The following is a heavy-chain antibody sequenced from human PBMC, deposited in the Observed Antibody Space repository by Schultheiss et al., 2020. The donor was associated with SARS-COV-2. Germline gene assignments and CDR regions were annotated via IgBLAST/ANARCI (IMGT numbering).Heavy chain of an antibody. CDR2: IKQDGSEK. J-gene: IGHJ4*02. CDR1: GFTFSRYW. CDR3: ARFTGLRLGELSLFGGGNDC. V-gene: IGHV3-7*03. Sequence: GGSLRLSCAASGFTFSRYWMSWVRQAPGKGLEWVANIKQDGSEKYYVDSVKGRFTISRDNAKNSLYLQMNSLRAEDTAVYYCARFTGLRLGELSLFGGGNDCWGQGTLVTVSS. D-gene: IGHD3-16*02.